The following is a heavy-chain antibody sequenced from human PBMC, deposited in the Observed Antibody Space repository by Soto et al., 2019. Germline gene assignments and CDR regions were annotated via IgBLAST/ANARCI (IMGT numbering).Heavy chain of an antibody. Sequence: GASVKVSCKASGGTFSSYAISWVRQAPGQGLEWMGGIIPIFGTANYAQKFQGRVTITADGSTSTAYMELSSLSSEDTAVYSCAGYAYQPLNWFDPWGQGTLVTVSS. CDR2: IIPIFGTA. D-gene: IGHD5-18*01. V-gene: IGHV1-69*13. CDR1: GGTFSSYA. CDR3: AGYAYQPLNWFDP. J-gene: IGHJ5*01.